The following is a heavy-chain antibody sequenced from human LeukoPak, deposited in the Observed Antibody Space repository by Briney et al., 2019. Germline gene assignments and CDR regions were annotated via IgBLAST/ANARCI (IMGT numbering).Heavy chain of an antibody. D-gene: IGHD3-22*01. CDR3: ARERGDYYDSSGYYRGYFDY. V-gene: IGHV1-69*13. CDR1: GGTFRSYA. CDR2: IIPIFGTA. J-gene: IGHJ4*02. Sequence: ASVKVSCKASGGTFRSYAISWVRQAPGQGLEWMGGIIPIFGTANYAQKFQGRVTITADESTSTAYMELSSLRSEDTAVYYCARERGDYYDSSGYYRGYFDYWGQGTLVTVSS.